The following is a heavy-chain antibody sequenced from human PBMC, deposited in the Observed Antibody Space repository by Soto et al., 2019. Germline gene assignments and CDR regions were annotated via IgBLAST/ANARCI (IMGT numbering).Heavy chain of an antibody. Sequence: SGGSLRLSCAASGFTFSSYGMHWVRQAPGKGLEWVAVISYDGSNKYYADSVKGRFTISRDNSKNTLYLQMNSLRAEDTAVYYCARESGSSYPPGYYFDYWGQGTLVTVSS. D-gene: IGHD6-6*01. V-gene: IGHV3-30*03. CDR1: GFTFSSYG. J-gene: IGHJ4*02. CDR3: ARESGSSYPPGYYFDY. CDR2: ISYDGSNK.